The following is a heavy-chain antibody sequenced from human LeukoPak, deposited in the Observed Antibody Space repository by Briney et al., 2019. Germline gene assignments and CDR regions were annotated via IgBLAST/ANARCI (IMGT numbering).Heavy chain of an antibody. CDR2: ISGSGGST. CDR3: AKGYCSSTSCYMIDYFDY. Sequence: GGSLRLSCAASGFTFSSYAMSWVRQAPGKGLEWVSAISGSGGSTYYADSVKGRFTISRDNSKNTLYLQMNSLRAEDTAVYYCAKGYCSSTSCYMIDYFDYWVQGNLVTVS. V-gene: IGHV3-23*01. J-gene: IGHJ4*02. D-gene: IGHD2-2*02. CDR1: GFTFSSYA.